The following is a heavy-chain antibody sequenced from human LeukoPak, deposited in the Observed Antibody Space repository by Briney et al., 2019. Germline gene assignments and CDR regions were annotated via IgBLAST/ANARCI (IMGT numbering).Heavy chain of an antibody. D-gene: IGHD3-22*01. Sequence: SETLSLTCTVSGGSISSYYWSWIRQPPGKGLEWIGYIYYSGSTNYNPSLKSRVTISVDTSKNQFSLKLSSVTAADTAVYYCARARGYYDSSGRRGAFDIWGQGTMVTVSS. V-gene: IGHV4-59*01. CDR1: GGSISSYY. CDR2: IYYSGST. CDR3: ARARGYYDSSGRRGAFDI. J-gene: IGHJ3*02.